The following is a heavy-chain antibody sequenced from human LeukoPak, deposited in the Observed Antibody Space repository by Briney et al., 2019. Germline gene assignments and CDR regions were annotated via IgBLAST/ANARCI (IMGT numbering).Heavy chain of an antibody. D-gene: IGHD2-2*01. CDR1: GFTFSSYS. CDR2: ISSSSSYI. V-gene: IGHV3-21*01. J-gene: IGHJ6*02. Sequence: TGGSLRLSCAASGFTFSSYSMTWVRQAPGKGLEWVSSISSSSSYIYYADSVKGRFTISRDNAKNSLYLQMNSLRAEDTAVYYCAKCSSTSCYRYYYYGMDVWGQGTLVTVSS. CDR3: AKCSSTSCYRYYYYGMDV.